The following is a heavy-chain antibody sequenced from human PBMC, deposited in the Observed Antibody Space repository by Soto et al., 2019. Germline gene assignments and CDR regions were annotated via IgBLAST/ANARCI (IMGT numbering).Heavy chain of an antibody. CDR2: IYHSGST. CDR3: ARDSLEQLGAFDI. D-gene: IGHD6-13*01. V-gene: IGHV4-4*02. J-gene: IGHJ3*02. CDR1: GGSISSSNW. Sequence: SETLSLTCAVSGGSISSSNWWSWVRQPPGKWLEWIGEIYHSGSTNYNPSLKSRVTISVDKSKNQFSLKLSSVTAADTAVYYCARDSLEQLGAFDIWGQGTMVTVSS.